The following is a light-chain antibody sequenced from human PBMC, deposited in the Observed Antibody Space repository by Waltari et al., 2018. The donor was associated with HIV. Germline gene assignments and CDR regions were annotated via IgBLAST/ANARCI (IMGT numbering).Light chain of an antibody. CDR1: QSVSSN. V-gene: IGKV3-15*01. Sequence: EIVMTQSPATLSVSPGERATLSCRASQSVSSNLAWFQQKPGQAPRLVIYGASTRATGIPARFSGSGSGTDFTLTISILQSEDFAVYYCQQYDKWWTFGQGTKVEIK. J-gene: IGKJ1*01. CDR2: GAS. CDR3: QQYDKWWT.